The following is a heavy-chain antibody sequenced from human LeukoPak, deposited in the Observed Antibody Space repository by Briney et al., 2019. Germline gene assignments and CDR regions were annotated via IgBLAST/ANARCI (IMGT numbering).Heavy chain of an antibody. CDR3: ARDIRPRYCSGGSCYSGSYWYFDL. J-gene: IGHJ2*01. CDR1: GFTFSSYS. V-gene: IGHV3-48*04. D-gene: IGHD2-15*01. CDR2: ISSSSTI. Sequence: GGSLRLSCAASGFTFSSYSMNWVRQAPGKGLEWVSYISSSSTIYYADSVEGRFTISRDNAKNSLYLQMNSLRAEDTAVYYCARDIRPRYCSGGSCYSGSYWYFDLWGRGTLVTVSS.